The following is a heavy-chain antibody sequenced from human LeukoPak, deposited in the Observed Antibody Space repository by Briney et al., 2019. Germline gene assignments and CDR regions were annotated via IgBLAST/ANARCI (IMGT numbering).Heavy chain of an antibody. V-gene: IGHV3-48*04. CDR1: GFSFSSYS. J-gene: IGHJ6*02. Sequence: GGSLRLSCAASGFSFSSYSMNWVRQAPGKGLEWVSYISHTGSTMSYADSVKGRFTISRDNARNSLYLQMNSLRAEDPAVYYCAIPPLSGTGSSRPLAGMDVWGQGTTVTVSS. CDR2: ISHTGSTM. CDR3: AIPPLSGTGSSRPLAGMDV. D-gene: IGHD3-10*01.